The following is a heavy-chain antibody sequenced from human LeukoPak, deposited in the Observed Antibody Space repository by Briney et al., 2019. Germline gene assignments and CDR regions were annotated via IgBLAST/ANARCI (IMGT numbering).Heavy chain of an antibody. D-gene: IGHD6-13*01. J-gene: IGHJ4*02. V-gene: IGHV5-51*04. CDR3: ARSEAAAGGYFDY. CDR1: GYSFTTYW. CDR2: IYPGDSDT. Sequence: GESLKISCKVSGYSFTTYWIGWVRQMPGKGLEWMGIIYPGDSDTKYSPSFQGQVTISADKPISTAYLQWSSLKASDTAMYYCARSEAAAGGYFDYWGQGTLVTVSS.